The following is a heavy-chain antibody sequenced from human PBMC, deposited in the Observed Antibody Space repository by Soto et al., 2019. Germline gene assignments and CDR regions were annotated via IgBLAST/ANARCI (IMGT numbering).Heavy chain of an antibody. Sequence: SETLSLTCAVSGGSISSSNWWSWVRQPPGKGLEWIGEIYHSGSTNYNPSLKSRVTISVDKSKNQFSLKLSSVTAADTAVYYCARGKQGSGIAAAGTTSYFFDYWGQGTLVTVSS. CDR1: GGSISSSNW. CDR2: IYHSGST. J-gene: IGHJ4*02. CDR3: ARGKQGSGIAAAGTTSYFFDY. V-gene: IGHV4-4*02. D-gene: IGHD6-13*01.